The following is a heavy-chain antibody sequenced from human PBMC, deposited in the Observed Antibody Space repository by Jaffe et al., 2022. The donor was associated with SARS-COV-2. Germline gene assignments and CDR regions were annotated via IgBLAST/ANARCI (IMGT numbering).Heavy chain of an antibody. CDR2: IKSKTDGGTT. Sequence: EVQLVESGGGLVKPGGSLRLSCAASGFTFSNAWMSWVRQAPGKGLEWVGRIKSKTDGGTTDYAAPVKGRFTISRDDSKNTLYLQMNSLKTEDTAVYYCTTDPVGPDIVVVPSNDAFDIWGQGTMVTVSS. V-gene: IGHV3-15*01. CDR3: TTDPVGPDIVVVPSNDAFDI. D-gene: IGHD2-2*01. CDR1: GFTFSNAW. J-gene: IGHJ3*02.